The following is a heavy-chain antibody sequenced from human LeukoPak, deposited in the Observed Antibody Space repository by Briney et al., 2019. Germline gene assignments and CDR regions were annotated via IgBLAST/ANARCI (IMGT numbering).Heavy chain of an antibody. D-gene: IGHD5-24*01. J-gene: IGHJ4*02. Sequence: PSETLSLTCTVSGGSISSGDYYWSWIRQPPGKGLEWIGYIYYSGSTYYNPSLKSRVTISVDTSKNQFSLKLSSVTAADTAVYYCASTLVEMATITVFAVDYWGQGTLVTVSS. V-gene: IGHV4-30-4*02. CDR1: GGSISSGDYY. CDR3: ASTLVEMATITVFAVDY. CDR2: IYYSGST.